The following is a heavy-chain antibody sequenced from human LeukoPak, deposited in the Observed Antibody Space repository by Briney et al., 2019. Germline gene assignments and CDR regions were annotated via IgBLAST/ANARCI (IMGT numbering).Heavy chain of an antibody. CDR1: GYGFTSYY. CDR3: ARHGSGRYYPAEGRVDY. CDR2: INTSVGGT. V-gene: IGHV1-46*03. Sequence: ASVKVSCKAFGYGFTSYYIHWVRQAPGQGLEWMGIINTSVGGTTYARKFQGRVTMTRDTSTSTVYMELSSLRSEDTAVYYCARHGSGRYYPAEGRVDYWGQGTLVTVSS. J-gene: IGHJ4*02. D-gene: IGHD3-10*01.